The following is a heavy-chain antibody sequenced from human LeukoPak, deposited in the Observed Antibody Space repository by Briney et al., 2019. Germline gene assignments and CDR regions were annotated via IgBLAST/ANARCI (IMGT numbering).Heavy chain of an antibody. Sequence: GSLRLSCAASGFTFSSFAMSWVRQAPGKGLEWVSTISGSGGSTYYTDSVKGRFTISRDNSKNTLYLQMNTLRAEDTALYYCAKGIGYCTSASCFRNKGNWFDPWGQGTLVTVSS. CDR3: AKGIGYCTSASCFRNKGNWFDP. J-gene: IGHJ5*02. CDR2: ISGSGGST. D-gene: IGHD2-2*01. CDR1: GFTFSSFA. V-gene: IGHV3-23*01.